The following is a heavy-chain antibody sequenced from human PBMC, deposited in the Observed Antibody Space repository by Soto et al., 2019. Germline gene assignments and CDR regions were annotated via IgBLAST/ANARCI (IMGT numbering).Heavy chain of an antibody. Sequence: RLSCAASGFTFSDYEMNWVRQSPGKGLEWVSYISSAGNTMYYADSVKGRFTTSRDNAKNSLYLQMNSLRAEDTAVYYCAREVGAASPFDYWGQGTLVTVSS. CDR1: GFTFSDYE. CDR2: ISSAGNTM. J-gene: IGHJ4*02. V-gene: IGHV3-48*03. D-gene: IGHD1-26*01. CDR3: AREVGAASPFDY.